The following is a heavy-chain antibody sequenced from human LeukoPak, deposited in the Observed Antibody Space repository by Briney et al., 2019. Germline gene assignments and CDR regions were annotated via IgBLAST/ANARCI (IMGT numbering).Heavy chain of an antibody. V-gene: IGHV3-30*03. CDR2: ISYDGGSH. J-gene: IGHJ4*02. D-gene: IGHD3-10*01. CDR1: GFTFSSYG. Sequence: GGSLRLSCAASGFTFSSYGMHWVRQAPGKGLEWVAVISYDGGSHYYTDSVKGRFTLSRDNSKNTLFLQMNSLRPEDTAIYYCARVVYSGSGSYGGFDYWGQGTLVTVSS. CDR3: ARVVYSGSGSYGGFDY.